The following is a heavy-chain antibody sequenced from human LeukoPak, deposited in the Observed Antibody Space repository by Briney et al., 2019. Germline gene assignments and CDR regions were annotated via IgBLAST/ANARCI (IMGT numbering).Heavy chain of an antibody. J-gene: IGHJ4*02. V-gene: IGHV3-23*01. CDR2: ISASGGST. CDR3: AKRYDSGTFDY. CDR1: GFTFSNYV. Sequence: GGSLRLSCAASGFTFSNYVMNWVRQAPGKGLEWGSTISASGGSTYYADSVKGRFTISRDNSKNTLYLQMNSLRAEDTAVYYCAKRYDSGTFDYWGQGTLVTVSS. D-gene: IGHD3-10*01.